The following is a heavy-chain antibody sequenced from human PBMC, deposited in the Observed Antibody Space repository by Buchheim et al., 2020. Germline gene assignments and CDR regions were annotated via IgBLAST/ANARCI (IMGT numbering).Heavy chain of an antibody. V-gene: IGHV4-30-4*01. CDR1: GGPISSGDYY. J-gene: IGHJ4*02. CDR3: ARVRGPEYYDSSGYYLDY. CDR2: IYYSGST. D-gene: IGHD3-22*01. Sequence: QVQLQESGPGLVKPSQTLSLTCTVPGGPISSGDYYWSWIRQPPGKGLEWIGYIYYSGSTYYNPSLKSRVTISVDTSKNQFSLKLSSVTAADTAVYYCARVRGPEYYDSSGYYLDYWGQGTL.